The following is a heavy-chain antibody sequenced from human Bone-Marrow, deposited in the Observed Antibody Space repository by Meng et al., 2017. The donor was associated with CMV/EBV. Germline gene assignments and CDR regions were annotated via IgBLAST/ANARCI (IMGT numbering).Heavy chain of an antibody. V-gene: IGHV3-30*14. J-gene: IGHJ6*02. D-gene: IGHD3-3*01. CDR3: ARDRDFWSGYYSGVDV. CDR2: ISYDGSNK. CDR1: GFTFSSYA. Sequence: SLKIFSADSGFTFSSYAMHWVRQAPGKGLEWVAVISYDGSNKYYADSVKGRFTISRDNSKNTLYLQMNSLRAEDTAVYYCARDRDFWSGYYSGVDVWGQGTTVTVSS.